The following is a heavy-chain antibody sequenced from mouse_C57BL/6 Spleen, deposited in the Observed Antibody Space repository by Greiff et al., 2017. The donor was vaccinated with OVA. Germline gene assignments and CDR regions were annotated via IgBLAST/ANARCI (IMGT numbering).Heavy chain of an antibody. CDR2: IRNKANGYTT. CDR1: GFTFTDYY. J-gene: IGHJ2*01. V-gene: IGHV7-3*01. D-gene: IGHD1-1*01. CDR3: ARYYGSSYFDY. Sequence: EVMLVESGGGLVQPGGSLILSCAASGFTFTDYYMSWVRQPPGKALEWLGFIRNKANGYTTEYSASVKGRFTISRDNSQSILYLQMNALRAEDSATYYCARYYGSSYFDYWGQGTTLTVSS.